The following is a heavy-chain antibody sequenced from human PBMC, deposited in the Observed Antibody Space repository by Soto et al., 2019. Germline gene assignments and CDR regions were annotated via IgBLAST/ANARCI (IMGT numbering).Heavy chain of an antibody. CDR3: AKSGLVDTASPVHYYYGMDV. CDR1: GFTFSSYA. CDR2: ISGSGGST. J-gene: IGHJ6*02. Sequence: PGGSLRLSCAASGFTFSSYAMSWVRQAPGKGLEWVSAISGSGGSTYYADSVKGRFTISRDNSKNTLYLQMNSLRAEDTAVYYCAKSGLVDTASPVHYYYGMDVRGQGTTVTVSS. V-gene: IGHV3-23*01. D-gene: IGHD5-18*01.